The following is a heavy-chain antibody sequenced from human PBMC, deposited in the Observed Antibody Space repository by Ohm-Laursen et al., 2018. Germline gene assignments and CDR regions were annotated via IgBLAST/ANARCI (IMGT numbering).Heavy chain of an antibody. CDR1: GFSVSTNY. V-gene: IGHV3-23*01. D-gene: IGHD5-24*01. J-gene: IGHJ4*02. Sequence: SLRLSCSASGFSVSTNYMNWARQAPGKGLEWVSTISAGGDGTYYADSVKGRFTISRDNSKNTLSLQMNSLRAEDTAVYYCAKRLEMATIFDYWGQGTLVTV. CDR3: AKRLEMATIFDY. CDR2: ISAGGDGT.